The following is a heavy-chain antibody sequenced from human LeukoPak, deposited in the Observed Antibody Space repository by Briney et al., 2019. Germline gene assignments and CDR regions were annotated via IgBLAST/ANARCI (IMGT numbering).Heavy chain of an antibody. CDR3: ARYSSGWRDAFDI. D-gene: IGHD6-19*01. CDR1: GGSISSYS. V-gene: IGHV4-59*01. J-gene: IGHJ3*02. CDR2: IYYSGST. Sequence: SETLSLTCTVSGGSISSYSWSWIRQPPGKGLEWIGYIYYSGSTNYNPSLKSRVTISVDTSKNQFSLKLSSVTAADTAVYYCARYSSGWRDAFDIWGQGTMVTVSS.